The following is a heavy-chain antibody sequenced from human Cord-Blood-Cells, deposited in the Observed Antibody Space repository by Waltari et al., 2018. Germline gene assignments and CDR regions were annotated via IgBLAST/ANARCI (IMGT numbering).Heavy chain of an antibody. D-gene: IGHD3-16*02. J-gene: IGHJ1*01. CDR2: INHSGST. CDR1: GGSFSGYY. CDR3: ARGPYYDYIWGSYRPIGYFQH. V-gene: IGHV4-34*01. Sequence: QVQLQQWGAGLLKPSETLSLTCAVYGGSFSGYYRSWTRQPPGRGLGWIGEINHSGSTNYNPSLKSRVTISVDTSKNQFSLKLSSVTAADTAVYYCARGPYYDYIWGSYRPIGYFQHWGQGTLVTVSS.